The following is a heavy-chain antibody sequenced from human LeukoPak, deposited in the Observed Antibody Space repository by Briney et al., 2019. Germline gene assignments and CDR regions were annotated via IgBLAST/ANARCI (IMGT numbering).Heavy chain of an antibody. Sequence: GGSLRLSCAAAGFTFSSYEMNWVRQAPGKGLEWVSHICFSGSTIYYADSVKGRFTISRDTAKQSPYMPMNSLRAEDTAVYYCARSMRSGYVFDSWGQGTLVTVSS. J-gene: IGHJ4*02. V-gene: IGHV3-48*03. CDR3: ARSMRSGYVFDS. D-gene: IGHD5-12*01. CDR1: GFTFSSYE. CDR2: ICFSGSTI.